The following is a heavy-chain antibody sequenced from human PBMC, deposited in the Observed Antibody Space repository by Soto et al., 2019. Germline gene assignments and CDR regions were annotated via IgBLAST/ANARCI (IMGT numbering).Heavy chain of an antibody. CDR2: ISAYNGNT. J-gene: IGHJ6*02. CDR3: ARDLVVPAAMYYYYGMDV. Sequence: ASVKVSCKASGYTFTSYGISWVRQAPGQGLEWMGWISAYNGNTNYVQKLQGRVTMTTDTSTGTAYMELRSLRSDDTAVYYCARDLVVPAAMYYYYGMDVWGQGTTVTVSS. V-gene: IGHV1-18*01. D-gene: IGHD2-2*01. CDR1: GYTFTSYG.